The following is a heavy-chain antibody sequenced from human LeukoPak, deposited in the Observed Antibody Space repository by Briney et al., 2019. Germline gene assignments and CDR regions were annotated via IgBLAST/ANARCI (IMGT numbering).Heavy chain of an antibody. V-gene: IGHV3-21*01. D-gene: IGHD3-22*01. Sequence: PGGSLRLSCVASGFTFSSYSMNWVRQAPGKGLEWVSSITRGSNYIYYADSVKGRFTISRDNAKNSLYLQMNSLRAEDTAVYYCASSRYDSSGYYGIIAYWGQGTLVTVSS. CDR3: ASSRYDSSGYYGIIAY. CDR1: GFTFSSYS. J-gene: IGHJ4*02. CDR2: ITRGSNYI.